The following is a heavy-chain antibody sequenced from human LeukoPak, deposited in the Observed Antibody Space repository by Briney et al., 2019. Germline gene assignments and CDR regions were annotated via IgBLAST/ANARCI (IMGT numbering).Heavy chain of an antibody. Sequence: SVKVSCKASGGTFSSYAISWVRQAPGQGLVWMGGIIPIFGTANYAQKFQGRVTITTDESTSTAYMELSSLRSEDTAVYYCARETRGWLQPGYFDYWGQGTLVTVSS. V-gene: IGHV1-69*05. CDR2: IIPIFGTA. CDR3: ARETRGWLQPGYFDY. D-gene: IGHD5-24*01. CDR1: GGTFSSYA. J-gene: IGHJ4*02.